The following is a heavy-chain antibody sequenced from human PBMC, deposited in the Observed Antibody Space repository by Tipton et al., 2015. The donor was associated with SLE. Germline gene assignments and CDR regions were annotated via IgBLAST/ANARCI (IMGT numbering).Heavy chain of an antibody. D-gene: IGHD5-12*01. CDR1: GASISSYY. Sequence: TLSLTCTVSGASISSYYWSWIRQPPGKGLEWIGYIYYSGSTIHNPSLKSRVTISVDTSKNQFSLKLSSVTAADTAVYYCARRRTRYRGYDYFDYWGQGTLVTVSS. J-gene: IGHJ4*02. V-gene: IGHV4-59*08. CDR2: IYYSGST. CDR3: ARRRTRYRGYDYFDY.